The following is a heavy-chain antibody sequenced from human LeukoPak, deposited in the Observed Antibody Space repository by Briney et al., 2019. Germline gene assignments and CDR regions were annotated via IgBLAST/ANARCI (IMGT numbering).Heavy chain of an antibody. CDR3: ASTPLYYYYYMDV. Sequence: ASVKVSCKTYGGTFSSYAIIWVRQAPGQGLEWMGGIIPILGTANYAQKFQGRVTITTDESTSTVYMELRSLRSENTAVYYCASTPLYYYYYMDVWGLGTTVTVSS. V-gene: IGHV1-69*05. CDR1: GGTFSSYA. J-gene: IGHJ6*03. CDR2: IIPILGTA.